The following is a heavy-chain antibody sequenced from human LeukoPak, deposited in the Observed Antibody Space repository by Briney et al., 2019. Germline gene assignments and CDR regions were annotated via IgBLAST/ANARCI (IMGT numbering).Heavy chain of an antibody. D-gene: IGHD3-10*01. V-gene: IGHV1-2*02. CDR3: ARHTSLLWFGELSYFDY. Sequence: ASVKVSCKASGYTSTGYYMHWVRQAPGQGLEWMGWINPNSGGTNYAQKFQGRVTMTRDTSISTAYMELSRLRSDDTAVYYCARHTSLLWFGELSYFDYWGQGTLVTVSS. CDR2: INPNSGGT. J-gene: IGHJ4*02. CDR1: GYTSTGYY.